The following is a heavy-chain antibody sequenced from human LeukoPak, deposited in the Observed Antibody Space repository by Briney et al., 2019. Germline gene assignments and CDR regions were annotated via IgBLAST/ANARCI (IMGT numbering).Heavy chain of an antibody. D-gene: IGHD5-18*01. CDR3: ARGPRGCSYGWSSYYMDV. J-gene: IGHJ6*03. CDR1: GFTFSSYW. Sequence: PGGSLRLSCAASGFTFSSYWMHWVRHAPGKGLVWVSRINSDGSSTSYADSVKGRFTISRDNAKNTLYLQMNSLRAEDTAVYYCARGPRGCSYGWSSYYMDVWGKGTTVTISS. V-gene: IGHV3-74*01. CDR2: INSDGSST.